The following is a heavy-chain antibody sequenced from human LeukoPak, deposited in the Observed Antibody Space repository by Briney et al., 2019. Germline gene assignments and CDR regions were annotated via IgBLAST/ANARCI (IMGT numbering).Heavy chain of an antibody. CDR1: GLTFNNYA. V-gene: IGHV3-23*01. CDR3: AKDWSGYCSGGSCYQFDY. CDR2: ISKSGDHT. D-gene: IGHD2-15*01. J-gene: IGHJ4*02. Sequence: GGSLRLSCAVSGLTFNNYAMSWVRQAPGKGLEWVSAISKSGDHTYYAASAKGRFTIYRDNSKNTQYLQMNSLRAEDTAVYYCAKDWSGYCSGGSCYQFDYWGQGTLVTVSS.